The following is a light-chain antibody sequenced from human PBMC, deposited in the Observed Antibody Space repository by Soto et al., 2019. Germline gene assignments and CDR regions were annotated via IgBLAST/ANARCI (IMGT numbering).Light chain of an antibody. CDR1: QSIGNW. J-gene: IGKJ5*01. V-gene: IGKV1-5*03. Sequence: DIQMTQSPSTLSASVGDRVTITCRASQSIGNWLAWYQQRPGKAPKLLIYKASVLATGVPARFSGSGSGTDFTLTISSLQPEDFATYYCQQCDGYPITFGQGTRLDIK. CDR2: KAS. CDR3: QQCDGYPIT.